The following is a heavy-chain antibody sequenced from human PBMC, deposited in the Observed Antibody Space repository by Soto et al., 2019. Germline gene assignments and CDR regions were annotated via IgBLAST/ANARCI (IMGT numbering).Heavy chain of an antibody. CDR2: ISGSGSST. CDR1: VYTFSRYA. V-gene: IGHV3-23*01. Sequence: WSLRLSCAASVYTFSRYAMTWVRQAPGKGLEWVSGISGSGSSTYYADSVKGRFTISRDNSKNTLYLQVNSLRADDTAVYYCARINWNSSSSLIWDQ. D-gene: IGHD1-7*01. J-gene: IGHJ3*02. CDR3: ARINWNSSSSLI.